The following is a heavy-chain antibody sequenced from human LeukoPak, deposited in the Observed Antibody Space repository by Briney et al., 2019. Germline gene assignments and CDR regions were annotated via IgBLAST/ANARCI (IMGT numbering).Heavy chain of an antibody. J-gene: IGHJ4*02. CDR1: GYTFTKYG. V-gene: IGHV1-18*01. CDR2: ISAYNGNT. Sequence: ASVKVSCKASGYTFTKYGLGWVRQAPGQGLEWMGWISAYNGNTNYAQKLQGRVTMTTDTSTSTAYMELRSLRSDDTAVYYCARDLAYYDYVWGSYRPQYYFDYWGQGTLVTVSS. CDR3: ARDLAYYDYVWGSYRPQYYFDY. D-gene: IGHD3-16*02.